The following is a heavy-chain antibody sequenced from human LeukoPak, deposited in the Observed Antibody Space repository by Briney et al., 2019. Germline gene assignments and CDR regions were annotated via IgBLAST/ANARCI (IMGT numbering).Heavy chain of an antibody. Sequence: GGTLRLSCAASGFTFSSYGMSWVRQAPGKGLQWVSVIIGSGSSTYYADSVKGRFTISRDNSRNTLYLQMNSLRAEDTAVYYCARWYYYETSGLYYGSFDNWGQGTLVTVSS. V-gene: IGHV3-23*01. D-gene: IGHD3-22*01. CDR3: ARWYYYETSGLYYGSFDN. CDR1: GFTFSSYG. J-gene: IGHJ5*02. CDR2: IIGSGSST.